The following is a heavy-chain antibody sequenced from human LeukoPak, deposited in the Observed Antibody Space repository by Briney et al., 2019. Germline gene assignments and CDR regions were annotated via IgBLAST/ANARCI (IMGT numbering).Heavy chain of an antibody. Sequence: SVKVSCKASGGTFSSYAISWVRQAPGQGLEWMGGIIPIFGTANYAQKFQGRVTITADESTSTAYMELSSLRSEDTAVYYCARASYYYDSSGDGAPDYWGQGTLVTVSS. CDR1: GGTFSSYA. V-gene: IGHV1-69*13. J-gene: IGHJ4*02. CDR3: ARASYYYDSSGDGAPDY. CDR2: IIPIFGTA. D-gene: IGHD3-22*01.